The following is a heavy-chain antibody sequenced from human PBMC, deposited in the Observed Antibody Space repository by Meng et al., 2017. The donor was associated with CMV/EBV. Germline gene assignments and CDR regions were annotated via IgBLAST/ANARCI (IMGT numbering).Heavy chain of an antibody. CDR1: GYTFTSYG. CDR2: ISAYNGNT. J-gene: IGHJ6*02. Sequence: ASVKVSCKASGYTFTSYGISWVRKAPGQGLEWMGWISAYNGNTNYAQKLQGRVTMTTDTSTSTAYMELRSLRSDDTAVYYCARDRRSDTAMVYDNLPENYFYYGMDVWGQGTTVTVSS. V-gene: IGHV1-18*01. D-gene: IGHD5-18*01. CDR3: ARDRRSDTAMVYDNLPENYFYYGMDV.